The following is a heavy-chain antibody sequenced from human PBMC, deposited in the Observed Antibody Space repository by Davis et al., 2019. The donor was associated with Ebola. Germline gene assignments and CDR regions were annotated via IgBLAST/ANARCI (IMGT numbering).Heavy chain of an antibody. D-gene: IGHD6-6*01. J-gene: IGHJ6*02. Sequence: GESLKISCAASGFTFSVYYMSWIRQAPGKGLEWVAVISYDGSNKYYADSVKGRFTISRDNSKNTLYLQMNSLRAEDTAVYYCAKERAESSSLYYYGMDVWGQGTTVTVSS. CDR2: ISYDGSNK. CDR1: GFTFSVYY. CDR3: AKERAESSSLYYYGMDV. V-gene: IGHV3-30*18.